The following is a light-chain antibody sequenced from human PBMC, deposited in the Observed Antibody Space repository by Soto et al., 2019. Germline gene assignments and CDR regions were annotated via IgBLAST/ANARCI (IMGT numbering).Light chain of an antibody. J-gene: IGKJ2*01. Sequence: DIQLTQSPSTLSASIGDRVTITCRASQSISTWLAWYQQKPGTAPKLLIYKASTLESGVPSRFSGSRSGTEFNLTVSSLQPDAFATYYCQQYNDSFPYTFGQGTKLEIK. CDR1: QSISTW. CDR2: KAS. V-gene: IGKV1-5*03. CDR3: QQYNDSFPYT.